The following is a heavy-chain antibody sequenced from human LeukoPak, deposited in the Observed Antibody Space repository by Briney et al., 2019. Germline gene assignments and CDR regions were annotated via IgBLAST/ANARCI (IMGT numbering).Heavy chain of an antibody. D-gene: IGHD3-10*01. V-gene: IGHV1-69*13. CDR1: GGTFSGYS. Sequence: SVKVSCKASGGTFSGYSISWVRQAPGQGLEWMGGITPTLGTPDYSQKFQGRVTITADESTSTVYMEMSSLRSEDTAVYYCASSGGDYYYYYMDVWGTGTTVTISS. CDR2: ITPTLGTP. CDR3: ASSGGDYYYYYMDV. J-gene: IGHJ6*03.